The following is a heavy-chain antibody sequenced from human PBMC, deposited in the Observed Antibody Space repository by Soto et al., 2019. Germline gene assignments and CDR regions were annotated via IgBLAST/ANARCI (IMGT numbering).Heavy chain of an antibody. V-gene: IGHV4-59*01. CDR1: GGSISSYY. CDR2: IYYSGST. Sequence: SETLSLTCTVSGGSISSYYWSWIRQPPGKGLEWIGYIYYSGSTNYNPSLKSRVTISVDTSKNQFSLKLSSVTAADTAVYYCARALGCSGGSCYFRRWFDPWGQGTLVTVSS. J-gene: IGHJ5*02. CDR3: ARALGCSGGSCYFRRWFDP. D-gene: IGHD2-15*01.